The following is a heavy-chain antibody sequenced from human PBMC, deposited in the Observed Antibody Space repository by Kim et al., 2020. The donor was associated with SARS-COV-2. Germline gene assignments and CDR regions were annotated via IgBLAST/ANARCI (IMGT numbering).Heavy chain of an antibody. CDR1: GFTFSSYG. J-gene: IGHJ4*02. CDR3: ARESVNYDSSGYSAGFDY. CDR2: IWYDGSNK. V-gene: IGHV3-33*01. D-gene: IGHD3-22*01. Sequence: GGSLRLSCAASGFTFSSYGMHWVRQAPGKWLEWVAVIWYDGSNKYYADSVKGRFTISRDNSKNTLYLQMNSLRAEDTAVYYCARESVNYDSSGYSAGFDYWGQGTLVTVSS.